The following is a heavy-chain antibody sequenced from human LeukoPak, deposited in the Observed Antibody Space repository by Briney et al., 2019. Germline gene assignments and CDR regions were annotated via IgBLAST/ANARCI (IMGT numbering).Heavy chain of an antibody. Sequence: ASVKVSCKASGYTSTSYGISWVRQAPGQGLEWMGWISAYNGNTNYAQKLQGRVTMTTDTSTSTAYMELRSLRSDDTAVYYCARGGPIAAAAFDAFDIWGQGTMVTVSS. D-gene: IGHD6-13*01. J-gene: IGHJ3*02. CDR2: ISAYNGNT. V-gene: IGHV1-18*01. CDR1: GYTSTSYG. CDR3: ARGGPIAAAAFDAFDI.